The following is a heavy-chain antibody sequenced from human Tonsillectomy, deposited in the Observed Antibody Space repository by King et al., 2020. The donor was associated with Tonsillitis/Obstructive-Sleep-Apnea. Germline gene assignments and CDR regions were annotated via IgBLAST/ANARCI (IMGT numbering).Heavy chain of an antibody. J-gene: IGHJ4*02. CDR2: ISGSGDST. CDR3: AKIDHHNFWSGYFDY. CDR1: GFTFNTYA. V-gene: IGHV3-23*04. D-gene: IGHD3-3*01. Sequence: VQLVESGGGLVQPGGSLRLSCAASGFTFNTYAMGWVRQAPGKGLEWVSGISGSGDSTYYGDSVKGRFTISRDTSKNTLYLQMNSLRAEDTAVYFCAKIDHHNFWSGYFDYWGQGTLVTVSS.